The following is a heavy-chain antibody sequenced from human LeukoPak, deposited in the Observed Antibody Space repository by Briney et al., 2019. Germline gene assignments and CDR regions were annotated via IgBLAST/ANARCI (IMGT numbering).Heavy chain of an antibody. D-gene: IGHD2-8*01. CDR1: GGTFSSYA. CDR3: ARVGGYCTNGVCYTEWFDP. J-gene: IGHJ5*02. V-gene: IGHV1-69*04. Sequence: SVKVSCKASGGTFSSYAISWVRQAPGQGLEWMGRIIPILGIANYAQKFQGRVTITADRSTSTAYMELSSLRSEDTAVYYCARVGGYCTNGVCYTEWFDPWGQGTLVTVSS. CDR2: IIPILGIA.